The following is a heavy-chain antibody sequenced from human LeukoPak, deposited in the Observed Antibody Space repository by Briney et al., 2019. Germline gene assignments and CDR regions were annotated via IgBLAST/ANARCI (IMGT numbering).Heavy chain of an antibody. CDR1: GFTFSSYE. D-gene: IGHD3-10*02. Sequence: GGSLRLSCAASGFTFSSYEMNWVRQAPGKGLEWVSYISSSGSTIYYADSVKGRFTISRDNAKNSLYLQMNSLSAEDTAVYYCAELGISIIGGVWGKGTTVTISS. V-gene: IGHV3-48*03. J-gene: IGHJ6*04. CDR3: AELGISIIGGV. CDR2: ISSSGSTI.